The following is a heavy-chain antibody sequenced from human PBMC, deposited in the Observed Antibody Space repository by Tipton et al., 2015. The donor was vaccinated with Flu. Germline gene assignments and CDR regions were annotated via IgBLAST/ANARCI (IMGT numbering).Heavy chain of an antibody. CDR1: GFNSSAYA. Sequence: SLRLSCAISGFNSSAYAMTWVRQSPGKGLEWLSYISRSGTTTYYAESVKGRFTVSRDNARNSLFLQMNSLRAEDTAVYYCATSSGWAYWGQGTLVTVSS. CDR2: ISRSGTTT. D-gene: IGHD6-19*01. CDR3: ATSSGWAY. J-gene: IGHJ4*02. V-gene: IGHV3-48*03.